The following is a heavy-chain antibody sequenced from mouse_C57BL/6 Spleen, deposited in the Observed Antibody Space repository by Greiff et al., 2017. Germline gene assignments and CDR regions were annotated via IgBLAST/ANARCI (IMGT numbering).Heavy chain of an antibody. CDR2: INPNNGGT. Sequence: EVQLQQSGPELVKPGASVKISCKASGYTFTDYYMNWVKQSHGKSLEWIGDINPNNGGTNYNQKFKGKATLTVDKSSSTAYMELRSLTSEDAAVYYCASWDGYPFAYWGQGTLVTVSA. D-gene: IGHD2-3*01. V-gene: IGHV1-26*01. J-gene: IGHJ3*01. CDR3: ASWDGYPFAY. CDR1: GYTFTDYY.